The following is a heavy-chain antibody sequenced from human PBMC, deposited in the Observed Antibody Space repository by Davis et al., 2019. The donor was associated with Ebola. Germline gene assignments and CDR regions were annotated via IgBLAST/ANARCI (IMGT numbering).Heavy chain of an antibody. CDR2: INHSGST. D-gene: IGHD2-2*01. CDR1: GGSFSGYY. V-gene: IGHV4-34*01. J-gene: IGHJ4*02. Sequence: PGGSLRLSCAVYGGSFSGYYWSWIRQPPGKGLEWIGQINHSGSTSHNPSLKSRVTISVDTSKNQFSLKLTSVTAADTAVYFCARGLSGSPPPAAIFDYWGQGTLVTVSS. CDR3: ARGLSGSPPPAAIFDY.